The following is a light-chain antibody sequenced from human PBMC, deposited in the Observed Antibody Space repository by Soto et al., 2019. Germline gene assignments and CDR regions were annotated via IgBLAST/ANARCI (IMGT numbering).Light chain of an antibody. J-gene: IGKJ4*01. CDR1: QSISSW. CDR2: KAS. CDR3: QQYNSYSPLT. Sequence: DIQMTQSPSSVSASVGDRVTITCRASQSISSWLAWYQQKPGKAPKLLIYKASSLESGVPSRFSGSGSGTEFTLTISSLQPDDFATYYCQQYNSYSPLTFGGGTKV. V-gene: IGKV1-5*03.